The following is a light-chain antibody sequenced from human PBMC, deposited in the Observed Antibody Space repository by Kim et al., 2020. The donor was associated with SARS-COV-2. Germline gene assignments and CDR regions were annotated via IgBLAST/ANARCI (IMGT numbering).Light chain of an antibody. CDR1: TSNVGNNY. V-gene: IGLV1-51*01. CDR3: GTWDSSLSAVV. CDR2: DNN. J-gene: IGLJ2*01. Sequence: GHKVTIPGSGSTSNVGNNYVSWYQQLPATAPKLLIYDNNKRPSGIPDRFSGSKSGTAATLGITGLQTGDEADYYCGTWDSSLSAVVFGGGTQLTVL.